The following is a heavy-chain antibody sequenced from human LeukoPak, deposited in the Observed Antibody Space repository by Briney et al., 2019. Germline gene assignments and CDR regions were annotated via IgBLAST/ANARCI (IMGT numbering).Heavy chain of an antibody. CDR2: INPNSGGT. CDR1: GYTFTVYY. J-gene: IGHJ4*02. Sequence: ASVTVSCTASGYTFTVYYMHWVRQAPGQGLEWMGWINPNSGGTNYAQKFQGRVTMTRDTSISTAYMELSRLRSDDTAVYYCARTPYSSSWLMRYYFDYWGQGTLVTVSS. V-gene: IGHV1-2*02. CDR3: ARTPYSSSWLMRYYFDY. D-gene: IGHD6-13*01.